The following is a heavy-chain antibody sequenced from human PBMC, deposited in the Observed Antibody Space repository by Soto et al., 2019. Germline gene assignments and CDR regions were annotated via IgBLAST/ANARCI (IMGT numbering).Heavy chain of an antibody. V-gene: IGHV1-2*04. Sequence: ASVKVSCKASGYTFTGYYMHWVRQAPGQGLEWKGWINPNSDGTNYAQKFQGWVTMTRDTSISTAYMELSRLISDATAVYYCARGGSTSCYAGFCYYYGMDVWGQGTTVTVSS. CDR1: GYTFTGYY. D-gene: IGHD2-2*01. J-gene: IGHJ6*02. CDR2: INPNSDGT. CDR3: ARGGSTSCYAGFCYYYGMDV.